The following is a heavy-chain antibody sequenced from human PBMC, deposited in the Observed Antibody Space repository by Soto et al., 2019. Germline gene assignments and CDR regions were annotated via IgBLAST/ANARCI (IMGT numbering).Heavy chain of an antibody. V-gene: IGHV4-30-4*08. J-gene: IGHJ6*02. CDR2: IYYSGST. D-gene: IGHD3-16*02. Sequence: SETLSLTCAVYGGSFSGYYWSWIRQPPGKGLEWIGYIYYSGSTYYNPSLKSRVTISVDTSKNQFSLKLSSVTAADTAVYYCARGGDDYVWGSYRPGNDYYYYGMDVWGQGTTVTVSS. CDR3: ARGGDDYVWGSYRPGNDYYYYGMDV. CDR1: GGSFSGYY.